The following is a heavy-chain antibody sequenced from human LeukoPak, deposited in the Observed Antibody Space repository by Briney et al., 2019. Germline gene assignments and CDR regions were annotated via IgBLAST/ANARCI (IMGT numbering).Heavy chain of an antibody. CDR1: GFTFSSYW. CDR2: IRHDGSEK. CDR3: VRSEVTRGEDH. J-gene: IGHJ4*02. V-gene: IGHV3-7*01. Sequence: GGSLRLSCAASGFTFSSYWMNWVRQAPGKGLEWVANIRHDGSEKYYVDSVKGRFTTSRDNARGSLFLQMNSLRAEDTAMYYCVRSEVTRGEDHWGQGTLVTVSS. D-gene: IGHD4-11*01.